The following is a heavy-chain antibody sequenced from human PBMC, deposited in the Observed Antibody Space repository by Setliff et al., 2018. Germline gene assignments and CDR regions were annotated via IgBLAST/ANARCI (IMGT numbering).Heavy chain of an antibody. V-gene: IGHV3-74*01. Sequence: GSLRLACAASGFTFSSYWMHWVRQAPGKGLVWVSRINSDGSSTSYADSVKGRFTISRDNAKNTLYLQMNSLRAEDTAVYYCARVRFDFWSGYHNWFDPWGQGTLVTVSS. CDR3: ARVRFDFWSGYHNWFDP. J-gene: IGHJ5*02. CDR1: GFTFSSYW. D-gene: IGHD3-3*01. CDR2: INSDGSST.